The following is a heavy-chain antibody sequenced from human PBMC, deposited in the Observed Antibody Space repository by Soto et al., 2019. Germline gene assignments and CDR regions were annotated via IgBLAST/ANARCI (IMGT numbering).Heavy chain of an antibody. CDR3: ARELGYYGSGWDGMDV. V-gene: IGHV3-48*02. CDR2: ISSSSSTI. D-gene: IGHD3-10*01. Sequence: PGGSLRLSCAASGFTFSSYSMNWVRQAPGKGLEWVSYISSSSSTIYYADSVKGRFTISRDNAKNSLYLQMNSLRDEDTAVYYCARELGYYGSGWDGMDVWGQGATGTVSS. J-gene: IGHJ6*02. CDR1: GFTFSSYS.